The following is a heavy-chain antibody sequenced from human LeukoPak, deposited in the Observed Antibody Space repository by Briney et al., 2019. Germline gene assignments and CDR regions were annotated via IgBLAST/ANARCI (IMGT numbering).Heavy chain of an antibody. CDR2: SKNDGSST. D-gene: IGHD4-11*01. CDR3: TRDSKYVMDV. J-gene: IGHJ6*02. V-gene: IGHV3-74*01. CDR1: GFTSSGDW. Sequence: GGSLRLSCAVSGFTSSGDWMHWVRQAPGKGLVWVSRSKNDGSSTSYADSVKGRFTISRDNAKNTLYLQMNSLTAEDTAIYYCTRDSKYVMDVWGQGTTVTVSS.